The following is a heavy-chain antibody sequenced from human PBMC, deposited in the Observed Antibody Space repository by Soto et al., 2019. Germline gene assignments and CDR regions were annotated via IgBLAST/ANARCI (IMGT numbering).Heavy chain of an antibody. D-gene: IGHD3-10*01. CDR3: ARDLDGSGSYSTKE. V-gene: IGHV1-18*01. CDR1: GYTFSSIC. J-gene: IGHJ4*02. CDR2: ISPYKGNT. Sequence: ASVQVSCTTSGYTFSSICISWVRQAPGQGLEWMGWISPYKGNTYYAQRLQGRVTMTTDTSTSTAYMELRSLRSDDTAVYFCARDLDGSGSYSTKEWCEGTLVTVSS.